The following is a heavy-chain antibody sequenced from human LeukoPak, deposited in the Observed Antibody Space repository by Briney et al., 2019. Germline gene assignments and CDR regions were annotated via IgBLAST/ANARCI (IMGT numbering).Heavy chain of an antibody. CDR3: ARGSYDFWSGTPRYYFGY. V-gene: IGHV1-69*05. J-gene: IGHJ4*02. Sequence: SVKVSCKASGGTFSSYAISWVRQAPGQGLEWMGRIIPIFGTANYAQKFQGRVTITTDESTSTAYMELSSLRSEDTAVYYCARGSYDFWSGTPRYYFGYWGQGTLVTVSS. D-gene: IGHD3-3*01. CDR2: IIPIFGTA. CDR1: GGTFSSYA.